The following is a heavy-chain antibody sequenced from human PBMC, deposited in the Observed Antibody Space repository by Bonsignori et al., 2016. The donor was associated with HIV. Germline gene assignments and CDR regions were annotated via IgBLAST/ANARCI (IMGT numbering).Heavy chain of an antibody. J-gene: IGHJ4*02. Sequence: WIRQPPGKGLEWIGEINHSGSSNYNPSLKSRVTISLDTSKNQLSLTLRSVTAADTAVYYCAANPAGDFWGQGTLVTVSS. V-gene: IGHV4-34*01. CDR3: AANPAGDF. CDR2: INHSGSS.